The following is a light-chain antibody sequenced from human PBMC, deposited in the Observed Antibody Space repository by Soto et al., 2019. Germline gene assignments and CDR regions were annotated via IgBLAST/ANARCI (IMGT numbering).Light chain of an antibody. V-gene: IGKV3-20*01. CDR3: QQYSASPRT. CDR2: GAS. CDR1: QSIGGNF. J-gene: IGKJ3*01. Sequence: EIVLTQSPGTLSLSPGEGATLSCRASQSIGGNFLAWYQQRRGQAPRLLIHGASNRATGIPDRFSGSGSGTDFTLTISRLEPEDSAVYYCQQYSASPRTFGPGTKVDIK.